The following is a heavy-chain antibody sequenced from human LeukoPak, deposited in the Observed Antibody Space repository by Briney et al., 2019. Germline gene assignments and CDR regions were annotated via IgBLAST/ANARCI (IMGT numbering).Heavy chain of an antibody. D-gene: IGHD1-26*01. J-gene: IGHJ3*02. CDR1: GYSFNNYG. CDR2: IGAYNGNT. Sequence: ASVKVSCKASGYSFNNYGISWVRQAPGYGLEWMGWIGAYNGNTNYAQKLQGRVTMTTDTSTSTAYMELRSLRSDDTALYYCARDPSGIYYSANAFDIWGQGTMVTVSS. V-gene: IGHV1-18*01. CDR3: ARDPSGIYYSANAFDI.